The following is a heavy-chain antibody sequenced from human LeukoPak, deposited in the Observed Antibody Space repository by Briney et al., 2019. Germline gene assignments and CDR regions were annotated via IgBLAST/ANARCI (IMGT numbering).Heavy chain of an antibody. CDR1: GFTFSSYG. J-gene: IGHJ1*01. Sequence: GGSLRLSCAASGFTFSSYGMHWVRQAPGKGLEWVAVISYDGSNKYYADSVKGRFTISRDNSKNTLYLQMNSLRAEDTAVYYCAREAYYYDSSGYSYAEYFQHWGQGTLVTVSS. CDR2: ISYDGSNK. D-gene: IGHD3-22*01. CDR3: AREAYYYDSSGYSYAEYFQH. V-gene: IGHV3-30*03.